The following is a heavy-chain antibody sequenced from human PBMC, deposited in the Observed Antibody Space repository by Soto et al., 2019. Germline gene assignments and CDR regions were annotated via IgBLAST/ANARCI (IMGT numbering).Heavy chain of an antibody. D-gene: IGHD3-10*01. Sequence: SHTLSLTCAISWDSVSSNSASCNWIRQSPSRGLEWLGRTFYRAKWYKDYAVSVRSRITINPDTFKNQFSLQLNSVTPEDTAVYYCARDSHMVRGVSIRTYGPFAYWGQGTLVTGSS. CDR1: WDSVSSNSAS. J-gene: IGHJ4*02. CDR2: TFYRAKWYK. V-gene: IGHV6-1*01. CDR3: ARDSHMVRGVSIRTYGPFAY.